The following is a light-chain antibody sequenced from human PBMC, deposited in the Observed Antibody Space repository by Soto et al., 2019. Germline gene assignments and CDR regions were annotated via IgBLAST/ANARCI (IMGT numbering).Light chain of an antibody. Sequence: QSVLTQPPSVSAAPGQKVTISCSGSSSNIGNNYVSWYQQLPGTAPKLLIYETNKRPSGIPDRFSGSKSGTSATLDITGLQTGDEADYYCGTWDSSLSVVLFGGGTKLTVL. CDR3: GTWDSSLSVVL. J-gene: IGLJ2*01. CDR1: SSNIGNNY. V-gene: IGLV1-51*02. CDR2: ETN.